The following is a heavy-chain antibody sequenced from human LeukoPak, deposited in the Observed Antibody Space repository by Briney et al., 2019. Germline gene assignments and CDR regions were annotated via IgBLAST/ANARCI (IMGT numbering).Heavy chain of an antibody. V-gene: IGHV3-30-3*01. J-gene: IGHJ5*02. CDR1: GFTFSSYA. Sequence: GGSLRLSCAASGFTFSSYAMHWVRQAPGKGLEWVAVISYDGSNKYYADSVKGRFTISRDNSKNTLYLQMNSLRAEDTAVYYCARDRWFDPWGQGTLVTVSS. CDR3: ARDRWFDP. CDR2: ISYDGSNK.